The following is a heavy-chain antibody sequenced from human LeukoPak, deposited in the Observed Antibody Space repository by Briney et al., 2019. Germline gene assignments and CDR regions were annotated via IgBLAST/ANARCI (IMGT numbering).Heavy chain of an antibody. V-gene: IGHV3-23*01. CDR1: GFTFSSYA. J-gene: IGHJ4*02. D-gene: IGHD5-12*01. CDR2: ISGSGGST. Sequence: GSLRLSCAASGFTFSSYAMSWVRQAPGKGLEWVSAISGSGGSTYYADSVKGRFTISRDNSKNTLYLQMNSLRAEDTAVYYCARDEGGGYVVYWGQGTLVTVSS. CDR3: ARDEGGGYVVY.